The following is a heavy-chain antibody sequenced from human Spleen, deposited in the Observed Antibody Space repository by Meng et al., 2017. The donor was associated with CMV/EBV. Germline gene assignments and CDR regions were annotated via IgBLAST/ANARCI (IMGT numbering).Heavy chain of an antibody. CDR2: VTPDNSQT. CDR1: GYSFSNFG. J-gene: IGHJ4*02. D-gene: IGHD3-22*01. CDR3: ARVGYESNGYYVYVDH. Sequence: ASVKVSCKASGYSFSNFGISWVRQAPGQGLEWVGWVTPDNSQTRYAQKLQDRVRLTTDTSTSAAYMELGSLRSDDTAVYHCARVGYESNGYYVYVDHWGQGTLVTVSS. V-gene: IGHV1-18*01.